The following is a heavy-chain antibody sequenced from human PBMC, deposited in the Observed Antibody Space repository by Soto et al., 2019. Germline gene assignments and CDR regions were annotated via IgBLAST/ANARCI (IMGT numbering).Heavy chain of an antibody. J-gene: IGHJ3*02. CDR2: IYYSGST. V-gene: IGHV4-59*01. CDR1: GGSISSYY. Sequence: SETLSLTCTVSGGSISSYYWSWIRQPPGKGLEWIGYIYYSGSTNYNPSLKSRATISVDTPKNQFSLKLSSVTAADTAVYYCARLGLDAFDIWGQGTMVTVSS. CDR3: ARLGLDAFDI.